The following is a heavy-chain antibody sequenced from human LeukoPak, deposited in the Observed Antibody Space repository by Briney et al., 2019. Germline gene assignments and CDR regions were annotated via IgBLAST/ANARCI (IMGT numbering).Heavy chain of an antibody. CDR3: LRSKDEDVSSVNCDGGGHWFFDL. Sequence: GGSLRLSCAVSTNRINIHWMSWVRQAPGKGLEWVANIKEDGSEKYYVQSVKGRFTISRDNAKKSLYLEMDSLRVEDTAVYCCLRSKDEDVSSVNCDGGGHWFFDLWGRGTPVTVSP. D-gene: IGHD2-21*01. CDR2: IKEDGSEK. V-gene: IGHV3-7*01. J-gene: IGHJ2*01. CDR1: TNRINIHW.